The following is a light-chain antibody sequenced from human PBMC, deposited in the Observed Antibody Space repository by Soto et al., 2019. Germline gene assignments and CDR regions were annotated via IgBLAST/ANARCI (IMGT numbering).Light chain of an antibody. Sequence: DSVLTQSPGTLSLSPRAIATLSCRASQHIRSNYLAWYQHKPGQAPRLLIYGASSRATGIPDRFSGSGSGTDFTLTISRLEPEDSAVYYCQQFDDSVTFGQGTRLEIK. CDR2: GAS. V-gene: IGKV3-20*01. J-gene: IGKJ5*01. CDR1: QHIRSNY. CDR3: QQFDDSVT.